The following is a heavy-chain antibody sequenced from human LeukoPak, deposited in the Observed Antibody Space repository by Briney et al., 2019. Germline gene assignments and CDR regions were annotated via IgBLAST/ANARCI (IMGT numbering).Heavy chain of an antibody. Sequence: ASVKVSCKASGFTFTSSAMQWVRQARGQRLEWIGWIVVGSGNTNYAQKFQERVTITRDMSTSTAYMELSSLRSEDTAVYYCAAGTYGDYREFDYWGQGTLVTVSS. D-gene: IGHD4-17*01. CDR1: GFTFTSSA. CDR3: AAGTYGDYREFDY. J-gene: IGHJ4*02. CDR2: IVVGSGNT. V-gene: IGHV1-58*02.